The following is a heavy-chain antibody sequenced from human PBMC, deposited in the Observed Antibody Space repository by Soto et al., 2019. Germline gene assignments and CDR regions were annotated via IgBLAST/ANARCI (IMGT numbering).Heavy chain of an antibody. D-gene: IGHD6-19*01. CDR2: IGTAGDT. V-gene: IGHV3-13*01. J-gene: IGHJ6*02. CDR1: GFTFSSYD. Sequence: EVQLVESGGGLVQPGGSLRLSCAASGFTFSSYDMHWVRQATGKGLEWVSAIGTAGDTYYPGSVEGRFTISRENAKNSLYRQMNSLSAGDTAVYYCARGTPGWPGYYYYGMDVWGQGTTVTVSS. CDR3: ARGTPGWPGYYYYGMDV.